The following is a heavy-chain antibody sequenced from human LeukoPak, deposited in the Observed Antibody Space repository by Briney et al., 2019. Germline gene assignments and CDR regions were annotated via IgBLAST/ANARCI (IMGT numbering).Heavy chain of an antibody. CDR2: IDYGGSVT. CDR1: GFTFTAYT. J-gene: IGHJ4*02. V-gene: IGHV3-48*01. CDR3: TRDLEY. Sequence: PGGSPRLSCSASGFTFTAYTMNWVRQAPGKGPEWVSYIDYGGSVTHYADSAKGRFTISRDNAENSLYLQMNSLRVEDTAVYYCTRDLEYWSQGVQVTVSS.